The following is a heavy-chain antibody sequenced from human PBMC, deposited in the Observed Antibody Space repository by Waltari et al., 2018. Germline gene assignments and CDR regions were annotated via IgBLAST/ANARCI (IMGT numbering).Heavy chain of an antibody. CDR1: GGTFSSYX. CDR3: AXDYEGYXYXXYYMDV. J-gene: IGHJ6*03. D-gene: IGHD5-18*01. V-gene: IGHV1-69*13. CDR2: IIPSFGTA. Sequence: QVQLVQSGAEVKKPXSSVKVSXXXSGGTFSSYXISWVRQXXGQGREWMGRIIPSFGTANXAQKFQGRVTITADKSTSTAYMXXSSLRSXDTAVYYCAXDYEGYXYXXYYMDVXGKGTTVXXXS.